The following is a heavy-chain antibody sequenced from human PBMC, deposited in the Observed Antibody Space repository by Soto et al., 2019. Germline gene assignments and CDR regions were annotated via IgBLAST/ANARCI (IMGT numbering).Heavy chain of an antibody. CDR1: GVSVSRTTYY. CDR3: SGEENSSGPVDF. J-gene: IGHJ4*02. D-gene: IGHD6-19*01. CDR2: IYYDGTT. V-gene: IGHV4-61*01. Sequence: PSEPRSHNCRVSGVSVSRTTYYWTWILQAPGKGLEWIGYIYYDGTTNYNPSLKSRVTMSVDTSKNQFSLKVRSVTAADTAVYYCSGEENSSGPVDFWGQGTLVPVSS.